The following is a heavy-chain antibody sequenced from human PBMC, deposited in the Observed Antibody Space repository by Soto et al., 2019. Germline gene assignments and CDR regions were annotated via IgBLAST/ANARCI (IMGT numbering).Heavy chain of an antibody. CDR1: GGTFSSYA. CDR2: IIPIFGTA. CDR3: ARAQYYYDSSGYYYVWSADYFDY. D-gene: IGHD3-22*01. V-gene: IGHV1-69*01. J-gene: IGHJ4*02. Sequence: QVQLVQSGAEVKKPGSSVKVSCKASGGTFSSYAISWVRQAPGQGLEWMGGIIPIFGTANYAQKFRGRVTITADESTSTAYMELSSLRSEDTAVYYCARAQYYYDSSGYYYVWSADYFDYWGQGTLVTVSS.